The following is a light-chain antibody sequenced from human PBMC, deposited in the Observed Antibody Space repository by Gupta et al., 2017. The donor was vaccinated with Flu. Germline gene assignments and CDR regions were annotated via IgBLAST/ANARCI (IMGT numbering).Light chain of an antibody. V-gene: IGKV2-28*01. J-gene: IGKJ4*01. CDR2: LGS. CDR1: QSLLHDNGYKD. CDR3: RQVLQTPRT. Sequence: DIVLHQSPLFLPVTPGEPASISCRSSQSLLHDNGYKDLNWYLQKPGQSPQLLIYLGSNRASGVPDRFSGSGSGTDFTLKISRVEAEDVGVYYCRQVLQTPRTFGGGTKVEIK.